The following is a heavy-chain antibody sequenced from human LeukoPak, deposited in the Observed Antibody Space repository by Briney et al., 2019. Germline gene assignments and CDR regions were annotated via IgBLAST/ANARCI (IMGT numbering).Heavy chain of an antibody. CDR3: ARVGRGSGHSRYYYYYYMDV. CDR2: IYYSGST. Sequence: KTSQTLSLTCTVSGGSISSGGYYWSWIRQHPGKGLEWIGYIYYSGSTYYNPSLKSRVTISVDTSKNQFSLKLSSVTAADTAVYYFARVGRGSGHSRYYYYYYMDVWGKGTTVTVSS. D-gene: IGHD3-3*01. V-gene: IGHV4-31*03. J-gene: IGHJ6*03. CDR1: GGSISSGGYY.